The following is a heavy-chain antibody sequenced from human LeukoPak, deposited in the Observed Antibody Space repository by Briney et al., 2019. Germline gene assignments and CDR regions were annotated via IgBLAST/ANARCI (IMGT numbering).Heavy chain of an antibody. Sequence: GGSLRLSCAASGFTFAMSWVRQAPGKGLEWVSAISGSGGSTYYADSVEGRFTISRDNSKNTLYLQMNSLRAEDTAVYYCAKEVVVVITNPTEAGFDYWGQGTLVTVSS. J-gene: IGHJ4*02. CDR1: GFTFA. CDR2: ISGSGGST. V-gene: IGHV3-23*01. D-gene: IGHD3-22*01. CDR3: AKEVVVVITNPTEAGFDY.